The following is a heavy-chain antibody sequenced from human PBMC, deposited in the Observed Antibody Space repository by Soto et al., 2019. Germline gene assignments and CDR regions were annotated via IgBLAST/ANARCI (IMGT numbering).Heavy chain of an antibody. CDR2: ISASGGRT. J-gene: IGHJ4*02. V-gene: IGHV3-23*01. CDR1: GVTFNNYG. CDR3: ARDGATSVSSSWYY. Sequence: GGSLRLSCADSGVTFNNYGMNWVRYIPGKGLEWVSGISASGGRTYYADSVKGRFTISRDNSKNTLYLLMNSLRAEDTAVYYCARDGATSVSSSWYYWGPGTLVTVSS. D-gene: IGHD6-13*01.